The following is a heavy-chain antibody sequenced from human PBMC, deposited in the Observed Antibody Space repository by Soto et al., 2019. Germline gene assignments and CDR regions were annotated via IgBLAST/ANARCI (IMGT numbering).Heavy chain of an antibody. Sequence: QVQLVESGGGVVQPGTSLRLSCVGSGFNFSTYGMHWVRQAPGKGLEWVAVISYDVSNIYYANSVKGRLTISRDNSKNTLYLQMNSLRGEDTDVYYCAKDCGADCSRLLDVWGQGTAVIVSS. V-gene: IGHV3-30*18. CDR1: GFNFSTYG. CDR2: ISYDVSNI. CDR3: AKDCGADCSRLLDV. D-gene: IGHD2-21*02. J-gene: IGHJ6*02.